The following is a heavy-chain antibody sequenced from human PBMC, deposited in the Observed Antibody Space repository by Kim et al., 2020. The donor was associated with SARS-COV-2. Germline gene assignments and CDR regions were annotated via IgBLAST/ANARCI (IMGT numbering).Heavy chain of an antibody. V-gene: IGHV3-7*01. J-gene: IGHJ4*02. Sequence: GGSLRLSCAASRFTFSSYWMTWFRQAPGKGLEWVANIKQDGSEKYYLDSVKGRFTISRDNAKNSLYLQMNSLTVADTAMYYCARVEWDRSGWYRADYWGQGTLVTVSS. CDR3: ARVEWDRSGWYRADY. D-gene: IGHD6-19*01. CDR2: IKQDGSEK. CDR1: RFTFSSYW.